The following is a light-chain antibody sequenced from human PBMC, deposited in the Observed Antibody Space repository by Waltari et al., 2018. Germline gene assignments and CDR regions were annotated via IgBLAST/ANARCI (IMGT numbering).Light chain of an antibody. CDR1: QNVLYSSNNQNY. V-gene: IGKV4-1*01. CDR3: QQYYSAPLT. J-gene: IGKJ1*01. Sequence: DIVMTQSPDSLAVSLGERATINCKSSQNVLYSSNNQNYLAWYQKRPGQPPNLLIYWASTRESGVPDRFIGSGSGTDFTLTISGLQAEDVALYYCQQYYSAPLTFGQGTKVEIK. CDR2: WAS.